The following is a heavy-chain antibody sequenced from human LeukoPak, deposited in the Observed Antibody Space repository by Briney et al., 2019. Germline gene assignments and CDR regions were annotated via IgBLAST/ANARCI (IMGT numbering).Heavy chain of an antibody. CDR2: IYYTGST. D-gene: IGHD2-8*01. J-gene: IGHJ5*01. Sequence: SETLSLTCTVSGGSISSFYWSWIRQPPGKGLEWIGYIYYTGSTNYNSSLKSRVTISVDTSKNQFSLNLSSVTAADTAMYYCARAVLATKSDDWFDSWGQGTLVSVSS. V-gene: IGHV4-59*01. CDR1: GGSISSFY. CDR3: ARAVLATKSDDWFDS.